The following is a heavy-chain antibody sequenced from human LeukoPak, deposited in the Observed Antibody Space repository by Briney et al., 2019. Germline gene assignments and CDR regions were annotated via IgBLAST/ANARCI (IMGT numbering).Heavy chain of an antibody. CDR3: ALSFTLDYFDY. V-gene: IGHV4-4*07. Sequence: PSETVSLTCTVSGGSISSHYWSWIRQPAGKGLEWIGRIYASGSTNYNPSLKSRVTMSVDTSKNQFSLNLSSVTAADTAMYYCALSFTLDYFDYWGQGTLVTVSS. CDR1: GGSISSHY. CDR2: IYASGST. J-gene: IGHJ4*02. D-gene: IGHD3-3*02.